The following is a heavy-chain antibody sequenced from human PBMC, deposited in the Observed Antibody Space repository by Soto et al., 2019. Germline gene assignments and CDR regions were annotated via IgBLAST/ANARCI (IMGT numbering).Heavy chain of an antibody. CDR3: AKEDCSSTSCYGIGYYGMDV. CDR1: GFTFSSYG. Sequence: QVQLVESGGGVVQPGRSLRLSCAASGFTFSSYGMHWVRQAPGKGLEWVAVISYDGSNKYYADSVKGRFTISRDNSKNTLYLQMNSLRAEDTAVYYCAKEDCSSTSCYGIGYYGMDVWGQGTTVTVSS. D-gene: IGHD2-2*01. V-gene: IGHV3-30*18. J-gene: IGHJ6*02. CDR2: ISYDGSNK.